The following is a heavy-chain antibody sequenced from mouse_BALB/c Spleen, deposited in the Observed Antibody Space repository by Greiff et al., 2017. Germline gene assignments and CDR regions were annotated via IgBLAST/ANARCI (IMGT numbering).Heavy chain of an antibody. CDR3: AKNYGSSYGYFDY. Sequence: EVQLVESGGGLVQPGGSRKLSCAASGFTFSDYGMAWVRQAPGKGPEWVAFISNLAYSIYYADTVTGRFTISRENAKNTLYLEMSSLRSEDTAMYYCAKNYGSSYGYFDYWGQGTTLTVSS. CDR1: GFTFSDYG. J-gene: IGHJ2*01. CDR2: ISNLAYSI. D-gene: IGHD1-1*01. V-gene: IGHV5-15*02.